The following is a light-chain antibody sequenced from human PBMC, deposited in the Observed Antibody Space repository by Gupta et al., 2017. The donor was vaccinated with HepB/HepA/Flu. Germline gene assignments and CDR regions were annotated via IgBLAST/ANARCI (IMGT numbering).Light chain of an antibody. CDR3: QQYNSYSCS. V-gene: IGKV1-5*03. CDR2: KAS. Sequence: DIQMTQSPSTLSASVGDRVTITCRASQSISSWLAWYQQKPGKAPKLLIYKASSLESGVPSRFSGSGPGTEFTLTISSLQPDDFATYYCQQYNSYSCSFGQGTKLEIK. J-gene: IGKJ2*04. CDR1: QSISSW.